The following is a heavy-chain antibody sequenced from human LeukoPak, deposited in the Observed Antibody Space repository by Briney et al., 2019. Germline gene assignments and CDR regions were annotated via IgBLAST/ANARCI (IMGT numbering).Heavy chain of an antibody. V-gene: IGHV3-53*01. CDR2: IYSGGTT. CDR3: AKAGGIRPVAY. D-gene: IGHD3-16*01. Sequence: GGSLRLSCAASGFTVSSNYMSWVRQAPGKGLEWVSVIYSGGTTYYADSVKGRFTISRDISKNTVYLQMSSLRAEDTAVYYCAKAGGIRPVAYWGQGTLVSVSS. J-gene: IGHJ4*02. CDR1: GFTVSSNY.